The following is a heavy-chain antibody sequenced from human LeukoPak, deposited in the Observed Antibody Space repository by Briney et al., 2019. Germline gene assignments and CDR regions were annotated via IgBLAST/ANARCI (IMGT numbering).Heavy chain of an antibody. CDR2: INSNGDNT. V-gene: IGHV3-64*01. Sequence: GGSLRLSCVAPGFTFRSYVMHWVRQAPGKGLEYVSAINSNGDNTYYANSVKGRFTISRDNSKNTLYLQMNSLRAEDTAVYYCARDQENILYGMDVWGQGTTVTVSS. D-gene: IGHD2/OR15-2a*01. CDR3: ARDQENILYGMDV. J-gene: IGHJ6*02. CDR1: GFTFRSYV.